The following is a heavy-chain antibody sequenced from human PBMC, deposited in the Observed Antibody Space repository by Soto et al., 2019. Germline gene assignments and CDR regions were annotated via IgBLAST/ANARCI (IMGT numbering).Heavy chain of an antibody. CDR2: ISYDGSNK. J-gene: IGHJ6*02. V-gene: IGHV3-30-3*01. Sequence: GGSLRLSCAASGFTFSSYAMHWVRQAPGKGLEWVAVISYDGSNKYYADSVKGRFTISRDNSKSTLYLQMNSLRAEDTAVYYCARAYYDSSGYYYGVGIYYYYGMDVWAQRTTVTVSS. CDR3: ARAYYDSSGYYYGVGIYYYYGMDV. D-gene: IGHD3-22*01. CDR1: GFTFSSYA.